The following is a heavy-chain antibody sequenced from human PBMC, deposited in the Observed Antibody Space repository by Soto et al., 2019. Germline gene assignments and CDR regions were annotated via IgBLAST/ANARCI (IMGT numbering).Heavy chain of an antibody. CDR1: VYTFISHG. V-gene: IGHV1-18*04. D-gene: IGHD2-15*01. CDR3: ARVSSSIVVVPDYGMDV. Sequence: QVQLVQSGVEVKKPGASVKVSCKASVYTFISHGISWVRQAHGQGLEWMGWISGKNGNTNYAQKLQGRVTLTTDTSTSTAYMELRSLRSDDTAVYYCARVSSSIVVVPDYGMDVWGQGTTVTVSS. J-gene: IGHJ6*02. CDR2: ISGKNGNT.